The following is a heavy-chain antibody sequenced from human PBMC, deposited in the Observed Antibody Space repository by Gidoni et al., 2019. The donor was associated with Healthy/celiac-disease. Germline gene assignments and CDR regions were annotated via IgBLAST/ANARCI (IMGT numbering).Heavy chain of an antibody. V-gene: IGHV4-30-4*01. J-gene: IGHJ6*04. CDR1: GGSISSGDYY. D-gene: IGHD3-3*01. CDR2: IYYSGST. Sequence: QVQLQESGPGLVKPSQTLSLTCPVSGGSISSGDYYWSWIRQPPGKGLEWIGYIYYSGSTYYNPSLKSRVTISVDTSKNQFSLKLSSVTAADTAVYYCARDGRSEITIFGVSYYYGMDVWGKGTTVTVSS. CDR3: ARDGRSEITIFGVSYYYGMDV.